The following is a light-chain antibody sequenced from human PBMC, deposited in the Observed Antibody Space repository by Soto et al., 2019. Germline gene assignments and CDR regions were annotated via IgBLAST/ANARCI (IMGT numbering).Light chain of an antibody. CDR1: QSISSW. CDR3: QQSYSTPPGT. Sequence: DLQMTQSPSTLSASVGDRVTITCRASQSISSWLAWYQQKPGKAPKLLIYKASSLESGVPSRFSGSGSGTEFTLTISSLQPEDFATYYCQQSYSTPPGTFGQGTKVDIK. CDR2: KAS. V-gene: IGKV1-5*03. J-gene: IGKJ1*01.